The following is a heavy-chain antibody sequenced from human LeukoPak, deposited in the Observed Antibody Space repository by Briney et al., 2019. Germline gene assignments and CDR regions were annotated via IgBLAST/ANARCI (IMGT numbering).Heavy chain of an antibody. V-gene: IGHV1-2*02. CDR2: INPNSGGT. J-gene: IGHJ5*02. CDR3: ARVNGFCSSTSCHNWFDP. Sequence: ASVKVSCKASGYTFTGYYMHWVRQAPGQGLEWMGWINPNSGGTNYAQKFQGRVTMTRDTSISTAYMELSRLRSDDTAVYYCARVNGFCSSTSCHNWFDPWGQGTLVTVSS. D-gene: IGHD2-2*01. CDR1: GYTFTGYY.